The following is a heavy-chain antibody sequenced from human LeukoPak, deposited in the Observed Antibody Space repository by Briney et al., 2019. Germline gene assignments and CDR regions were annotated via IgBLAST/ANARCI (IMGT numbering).Heavy chain of an antibody. D-gene: IGHD1-26*01. Sequence: GGSLRLSCAAAGFTFSSNAMSWVRQPPGKGLEWVSGISGSGGSTYYADSVKGRFTISRDKSKNTLYLQMNSLRVEDTAVYYCAKPIVGITRGSDYWGQGTLVTVSS. J-gene: IGHJ4*02. V-gene: IGHV3-23*01. CDR3: AKPIVGITRGSDY. CDR2: ISGSGGST. CDR1: GFTFSSNA.